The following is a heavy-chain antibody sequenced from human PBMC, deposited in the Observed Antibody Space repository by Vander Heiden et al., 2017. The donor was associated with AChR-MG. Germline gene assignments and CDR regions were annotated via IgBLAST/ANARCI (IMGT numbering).Heavy chain of an antibody. V-gene: IGHV3-15*01. CDR1: GFPFTNAW. Sequence: EVQLLESGGGLVKPGGSLRLPCTASGFPFTNAWMSWVRQAPGKGLEWIGRIKSKTDGGTTDYVAPVKGRFTISRDDSKTTLYLQMSSLKIEDTAVYYCTTGGDPYNWDPNTGATSDYWGQGTLVTVSS. CDR2: IKSKTDGGTT. J-gene: IGHJ4*02. D-gene: IGHD1-20*01. CDR3: TTGGDPYNWDPNTGATSDY.